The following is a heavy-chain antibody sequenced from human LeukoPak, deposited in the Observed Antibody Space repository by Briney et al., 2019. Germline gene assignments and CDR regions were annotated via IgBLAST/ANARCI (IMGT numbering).Heavy chain of an antibody. CDR1: GGSISSGGYS. J-gene: IGHJ3*02. CDR2: IYHSGST. V-gene: IGHV4-30-2*01. CDR3: ARGEAPRGAFDI. Sequence: PSETLSLTCAVSGGSISSGGYSWSWIRQPPGKGLEWIGYIYHSGSTYYNPSLKSRVTISVDRSKNQFSLKLSSVTAADTAVYYCARGEAPRGAFDIWGQGTMATVSS.